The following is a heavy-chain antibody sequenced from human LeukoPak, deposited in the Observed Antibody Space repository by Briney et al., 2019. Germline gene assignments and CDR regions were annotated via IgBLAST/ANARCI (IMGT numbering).Heavy chain of an antibody. V-gene: IGHV3-48*02. J-gene: IGHJ4*02. CDR2: ISSRGTSI. Sequence: GGSLRLSCAASGFTLSGHWMHWVRQAPGKGLNWVSYISSRGTSIYYADSVKGRFTISRDNAKNSLYLQMNSLRDEDTAVYYCARDRSTNAAPSLSYWGQGAQVTVSS. CDR3: ARDRSTNAAPSLSY. D-gene: IGHD2-15*01. CDR1: GFTLSGHW.